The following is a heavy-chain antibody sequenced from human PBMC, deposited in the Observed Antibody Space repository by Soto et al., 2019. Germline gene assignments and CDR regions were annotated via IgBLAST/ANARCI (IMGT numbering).Heavy chain of an antibody. V-gene: IGHV4-4*07. CDR3: ARGQRFSDWFDP. CDR2: VYSSGGT. CDR1: GGSMTSYY. J-gene: IGHJ5*02. D-gene: IGHD3-3*01. Sequence: SETLSLTCTVSGGSMTSYYWTWIRQPAGKGLEWIGRVYSSGGTHYNPSLKSRVTISLDTSKNQFSLRLLSVTDADTAVYFCARGQRFSDWFDPWGQGTLVTVSS.